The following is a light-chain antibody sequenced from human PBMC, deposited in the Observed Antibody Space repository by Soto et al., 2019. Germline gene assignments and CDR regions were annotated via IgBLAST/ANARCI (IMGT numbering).Light chain of an antibody. CDR2: AAS. J-gene: IGKJ5*01. CDR1: QTISDY. V-gene: IGKV1-39*01. CDR3: QQSYSTPIT. Sequence: DIQITQSPTSLSTCLLDIVSITCRTSQTISDYLNWYQHKPGKAPKLLIYAASSLQSGVPSRFSGSGSGTDFTLTISSLQPEDFATYYCQQSYSTPITFGQGTRLEIK.